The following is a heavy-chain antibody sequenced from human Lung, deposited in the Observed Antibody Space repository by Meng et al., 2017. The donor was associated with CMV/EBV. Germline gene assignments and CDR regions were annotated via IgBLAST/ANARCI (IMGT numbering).Heavy chain of an antibody. CDR1: GFTFSSYE. Sequence: SCAASGFTFSSYEMNWVRQAPGKGLEWVSYISSSGSTIHYADSVKGRFTISRDNAKESLHLQMNSLRAEDTAVYYCAHTFWIGYYSPYYGMDVWXQGTTVTVSS. D-gene: IGHD3-3*01. CDR2: ISSSGSTI. J-gene: IGHJ6*02. V-gene: IGHV3-48*03. CDR3: AHTFWIGYYSPYYGMDV.